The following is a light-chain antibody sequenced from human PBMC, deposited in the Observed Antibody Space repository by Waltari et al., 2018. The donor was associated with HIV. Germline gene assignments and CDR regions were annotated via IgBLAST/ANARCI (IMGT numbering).Light chain of an antibody. CDR3: QQSYDTPLT. CDR1: RAVITK. V-gene: IGKV1-39*01. CDR2: DAS. J-gene: IGKJ3*01. Sequence: DIPMTQSPSSLSASVGDSVTIACRTGRAVITKLNWYQQKPGTAPKLLIYDASTLQTGAPTRFSGNGSGTDFTLTINNLQPDDFATYFCQQSYDTPLTFGPGTKVEVK.